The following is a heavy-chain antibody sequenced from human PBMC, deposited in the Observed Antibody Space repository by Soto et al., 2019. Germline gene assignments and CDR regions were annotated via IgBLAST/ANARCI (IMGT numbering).Heavy chain of an antibody. CDR2: ISCSGDGT. D-gene: IGHD4-4*01. Sequence: GGSLRLSGSASGFTLGDYARRWVGLAPGKGLEWVSAISCSGDGTNYADSVRGRFTMSRDNSKNTLYLQMNSLRAEDTAVYYCAKVTGGHAMDVWGQGTTVTVSS. CDR3: AKVTGGHAMDV. V-gene: IGHV3-23*01. J-gene: IGHJ6*02. CDR1: GFTLGDYA.